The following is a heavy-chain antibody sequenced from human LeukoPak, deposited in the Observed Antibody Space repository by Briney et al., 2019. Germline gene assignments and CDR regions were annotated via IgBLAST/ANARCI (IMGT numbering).Heavy chain of an antibody. J-gene: IGHJ4*02. CDR1: GFRFDDHG. D-gene: IGHD6-19*01. Sequence: GGSLRLSCAASGFRFDDHGMSWVRQAPGKGLEWVSGINWNGGSTGYGDSVKGRFTISRDKAKNSLFLQMNSLRAEDTALYYCAGGDRNGWYFDYWGQGILVTVSS. CDR2: INWNGGST. V-gene: IGHV3-20*04. CDR3: AGGDRNGWYFDY.